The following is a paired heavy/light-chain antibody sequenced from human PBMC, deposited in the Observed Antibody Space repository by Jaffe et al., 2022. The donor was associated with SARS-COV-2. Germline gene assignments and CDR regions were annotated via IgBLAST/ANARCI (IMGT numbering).Light chain of an antibody. CDR3: SSYTSSSTLGYV. J-gene: IGLJ1*01. V-gene: IGLV2-14*01. CDR2: EVS. Sequence: QSALTQPASVSGSPGQSITISCTGTSSDVGGYNYVSWYQQHPGKAPKLMIYEVSNRPSGVSNRFSGSKSGNTASLTISGLQAEDEADYYCSSYTSSSTLGYVFGTGTKVTVL. CDR1: SSDVGGYNY.
Heavy chain of an antibody. CDR1: GGSISSGDYY. J-gene: IGHJ4*02. CDR2: IYYSGST. V-gene: IGHV4-30-4*01. D-gene: IGHD6-13*01. Sequence: QVQLQESGPGLVKPSQTLSLTCTVSGGSISSGDYYWSWIRQPPGKGLEWIGYIYYSGSTYYNPSLKSRVTISVDTSKNQFSLKLSSVTAADTAVYYCARVSIAAAVLDYWGQGTLVTVSS. CDR3: ARVSIAAAVLDY.